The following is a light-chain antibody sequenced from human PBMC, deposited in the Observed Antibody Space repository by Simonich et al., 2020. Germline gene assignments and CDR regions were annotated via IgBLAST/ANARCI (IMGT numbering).Light chain of an antibody. J-gene: IGLJ2*01. V-gene: IGLV2-14*01. Sequence: QSALTQPASVSGSPGQSITISCTGTSSDVGGYNYVSWYQQHPGKAPKLMINYVSKRPSGVSNRFSGSKSGNTASLTISGLQAEDEADYYCSSYTSSSTLGVFGGGTKLTVL. CDR1: SSDVGGYNY. CDR3: SSYTSSSTLGV. CDR2: YVS.